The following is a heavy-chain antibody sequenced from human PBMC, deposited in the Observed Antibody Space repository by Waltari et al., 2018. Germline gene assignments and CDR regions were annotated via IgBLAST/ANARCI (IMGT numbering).Heavy chain of an antibody. Sequence: EVQLLESGGGLVQPGGSLRLSCAASGFIFSSYTMNWVRQAPGKGLEWGSVFHGGGDTGYADSVKGRFTISRDNSNNMLYLQMNSLRPEDTAVYYCAKGFDRASFDYWGQGALVTVSS. CDR1: GFIFSSYT. V-gene: IGHV3-23*03. CDR3: AKGFDRASFDY. J-gene: IGHJ4*02. CDR2: FHGGGDT. D-gene: IGHD3-22*01.